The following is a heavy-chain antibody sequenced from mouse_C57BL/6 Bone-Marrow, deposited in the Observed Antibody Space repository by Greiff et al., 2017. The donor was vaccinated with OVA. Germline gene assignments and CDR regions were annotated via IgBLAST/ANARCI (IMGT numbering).Heavy chain of an antibody. Sequence: EVQLQQSGPVLVKPGASVKMSCKASGYTFTDYYMNWVKQSHGKSLEWIGVINPYNGGTSYNQKFKGKATLTVDKSSSTAYMELNSLTSEDSAVDYCARGGLTGTLWGQGTTLTVSS. V-gene: IGHV1-19*01. D-gene: IGHD4-1*01. J-gene: IGHJ2*01. CDR2: INPYNGGT. CDR1: GYTFTDYY. CDR3: ARGGLTGTL.